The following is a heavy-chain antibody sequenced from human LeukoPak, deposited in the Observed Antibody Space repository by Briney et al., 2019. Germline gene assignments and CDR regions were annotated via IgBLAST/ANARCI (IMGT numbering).Heavy chain of an antibody. D-gene: IGHD6-19*01. CDR2: ISYDGSNK. CDR1: GFTFSSYG. CDR3: ARAQWVVNNRGDWFDP. J-gene: IGHJ5*02. Sequence: PGRSLRLSCAASGFTFSSYGMHWVRQAPGKGLEWVAVISYDGSNKYYADSVKGRFTISRDNSKNTLYLQMNSLRAEDTAVYYCARAQWVVNNRGDWFDPWGQGTLVTVSS. V-gene: IGHV3-30*03.